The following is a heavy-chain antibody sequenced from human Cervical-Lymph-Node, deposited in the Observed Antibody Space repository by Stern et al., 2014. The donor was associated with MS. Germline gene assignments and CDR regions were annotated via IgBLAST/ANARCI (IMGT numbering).Heavy chain of an antibody. Sequence: QVQLQESGPGLVKSSETLTLTCSLSGGTITGYYWSWMRQAPGKGLEWIGSIDHSGTTSYSPSLSGRVTISVDPFKNQFSLRLRSVTAADTAAYFCARVGGYADGRHYFDYWGQGALVTVSS. J-gene: IGHJ4*02. CDR2: IDHSGTT. CDR3: ARVGGYADGRHYFDY. CDR1: GGTITGYY. D-gene: IGHD3-22*01. V-gene: IGHV4-59*01.